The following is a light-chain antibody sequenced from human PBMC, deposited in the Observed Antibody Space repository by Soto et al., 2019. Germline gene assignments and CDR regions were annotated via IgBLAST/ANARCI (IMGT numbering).Light chain of an antibody. V-gene: IGKV1-5*01. Sequence: IQMTNSPSTLSATEEDRVTITCRASQSISSWLAWYQQKPGKDPKLLIYDASSLESGVPSRFSGSGSGTDFTLTINRVEPEDVAVYFCQQYAGSPRTFGQGTKVDI. J-gene: IGKJ1*01. CDR1: QSISSW. CDR2: DAS. CDR3: QQYAGSPRT.